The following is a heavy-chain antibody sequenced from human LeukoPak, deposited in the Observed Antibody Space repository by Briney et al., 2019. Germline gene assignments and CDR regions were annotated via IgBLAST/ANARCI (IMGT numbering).Heavy chain of an antibody. D-gene: IGHD4-23*01. Sequence: GGSLRLSCTASGFTFGDYAMGGVRRAQGKGRGWVGFIRSKAYGGTTEYAASVKGRFTISRDDSKSIAYLQMNSLKTEDTAVYYCTFDYGGNTGYFQHWGQGTLVTVSS. CDR3: TFDYGGNTGYFQH. CDR1: GFTFGDYA. CDR2: IRSKAYGGTT. J-gene: IGHJ1*01. V-gene: IGHV3-49*04.